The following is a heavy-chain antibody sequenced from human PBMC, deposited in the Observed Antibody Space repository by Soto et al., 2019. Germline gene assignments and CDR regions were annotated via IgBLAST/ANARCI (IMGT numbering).Heavy chain of an antibody. D-gene: IGHD3-22*01. CDR1: GFTFSSYA. J-gene: IGHJ4*02. Sequence: LRLSCAASGFTFSSYAMSWVRQAPGKGLEWVSAISGSGGSTYYADSVKGRFTISRDNSKNTLYLQMNSLRAEDTAVYYCAKNMEVITTVGFISYYFDYWGQGTRVTVSS. V-gene: IGHV3-23*01. CDR3: AKNMEVITTVGFISYYFDY. CDR2: ISGSGGST.